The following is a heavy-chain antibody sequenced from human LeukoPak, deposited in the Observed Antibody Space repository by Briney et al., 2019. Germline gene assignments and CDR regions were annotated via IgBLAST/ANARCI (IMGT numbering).Heavy chain of an antibody. D-gene: IGHD3-9*01. Sequence: GGSLRLSCAASGFTFSSYSMNWVRQAPGKGLEGVSSISGSSSYTYYADSVKGRFTISRDNAKNSLYLQMNSLRAEDTAVYYCARGYDILTGYYENWFDPWGQGTLVTVSS. V-gene: IGHV3-21*01. CDR1: GFTFSSYS. CDR3: ARGYDILTGYYENWFDP. CDR2: ISGSSSYT. J-gene: IGHJ5*02.